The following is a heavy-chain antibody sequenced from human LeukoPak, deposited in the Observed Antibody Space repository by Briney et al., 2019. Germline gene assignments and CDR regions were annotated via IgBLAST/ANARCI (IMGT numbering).Heavy chain of an antibody. CDR3: ARAYSGSYLDY. J-gene: IGHJ4*02. CDR1: GGSISSSSYY. CDR2: IYYSGST. V-gene: IGHV4-39*01. Sequence: SETLSLTCTVSGGSISSSSYYWGWIRQPPGKGLEWIGSIYYSGSTYYNPSLKSRVTISVDTSKNQFSLKLSSVTAADTAVYYSARAYSGSYLDYWGQGTLVTVSS. D-gene: IGHD1-26*01.